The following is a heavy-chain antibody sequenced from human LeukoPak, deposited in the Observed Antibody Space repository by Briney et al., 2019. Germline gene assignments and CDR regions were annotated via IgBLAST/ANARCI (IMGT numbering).Heavy chain of an antibody. CDR3: ARDPSRLLNGGRLYY. CDR2: ISYDGRTT. V-gene: IGHV3-30*04. CDR1: EFTFSSYA. Sequence: GRSLRLSCVASEFTFSSYAMLWVRQAPGKGLEWVSVISYDGRTTYLSDSVKGRFSTSRDNSKNTVNLQMNSLRDEDTAVYYCARDPSRLLNGGRLYYWGQGTLVTVSS. D-gene: IGHD7-27*01. J-gene: IGHJ4*02.